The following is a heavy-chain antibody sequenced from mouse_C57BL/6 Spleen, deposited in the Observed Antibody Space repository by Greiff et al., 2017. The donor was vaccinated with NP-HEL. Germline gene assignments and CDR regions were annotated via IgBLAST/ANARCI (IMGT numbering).Heavy chain of an antibody. D-gene: IGHD2-1*01. Sequence: QVQLQQSGPELVKPGASVKISCKASGYAFSSSWMNWVKQRPGKGLEWIGRIYPGDGDTNYNGKFKGKATLTADKSSSTAYMQLSSLTSEDSAVYFCANYGNYRYFDVWGTGTTVTVSS. J-gene: IGHJ1*03. CDR3: ANYGNYRYFDV. V-gene: IGHV1-82*01. CDR2: IYPGDGDT. CDR1: GYAFSSSW.